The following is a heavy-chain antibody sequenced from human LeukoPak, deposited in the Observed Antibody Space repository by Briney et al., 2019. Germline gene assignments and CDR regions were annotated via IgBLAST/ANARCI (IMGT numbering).Heavy chain of an antibody. J-gene: IGHJ4*02. CDR3: ARDGYCSSGSCYGSYDY. CDR1: GFIFSKYS. V-gene: IGHV3-48*02. D-gene: IGHD2-15*01. Sequence: GGSLRLSCAASGFIFSKYSMHWVCQAPGKGLEWVSYISSSSDTIYYADSVKGRFTISRDNAKNSLYLQMNSLRDEDTAVYYCARDGYCSSGSCYGSYDYWGQGTLVTVSS. CDR2: ISSSSDTI.